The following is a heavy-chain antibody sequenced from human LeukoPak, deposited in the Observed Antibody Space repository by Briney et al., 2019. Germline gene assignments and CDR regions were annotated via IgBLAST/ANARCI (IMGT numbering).Heavy chain of an antibody. D-gene: IGHD3-10*01. CDR1: GGSISSSSYY. CDR3: ARLWYGESSFDY. CDR2: IYNTVST. V-gene: IGHV4-61*05. Sequence: SETLSLTCTVSGGSISSSSYYWGWIRQPPGKGLEWIGYIYNTVSTNSNPSLKSRVTISEDTSKNQFSLKLTSVTAADTAVYYCARLWYGESSFDYWGQGSLVTVSS. J-gene: IGHJ4*02.